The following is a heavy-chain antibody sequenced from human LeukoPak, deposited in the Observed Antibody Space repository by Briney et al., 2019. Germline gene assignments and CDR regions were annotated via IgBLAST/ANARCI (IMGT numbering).Heavy chain of an antibody. CDR1: GFTFSSYD. CDR3: ARAGGVAIIGDAFDI. V-gene: IGHV3-13*01. J-gene: IGHJ3*02. Sequence: PGGSLRLSCAASGFTFSSYDMHWVRQATGKGLEWVSAIGTAGDTYYPGSVKGRFTISRENAKNSLYLQMNSLRAGDTAVYYCARAGGVAIIGDAFDIWGQGTMVTVSS. CDR2: IGTAGDT. D-gene: IGHD2-15*01.